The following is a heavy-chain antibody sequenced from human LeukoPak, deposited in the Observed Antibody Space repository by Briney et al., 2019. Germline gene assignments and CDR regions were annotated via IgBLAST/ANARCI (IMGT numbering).Heavy chain of an antibody. CDR3: AREDSSGWYGVDY. V-gene: IGHV1-69*13. CDR1: GGTFSSYA. D-gene: IGHD6-19*01. J-gene: IGHJ4*02. CDR2: IIPIFGAA. Sequence: VKVSCKASGGTFSSYAISWVRQAPGQGLEWMGGIIPIFGAANYAQKFQGRVTITADESTSTAYMELSSLRSEDTAVYYCAREDSSGWYGVDYWGQGTLVTVSS.